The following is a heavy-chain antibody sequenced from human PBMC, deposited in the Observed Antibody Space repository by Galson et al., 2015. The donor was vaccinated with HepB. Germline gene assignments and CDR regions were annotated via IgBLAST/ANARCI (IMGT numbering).Heavy chain of an antibody. V-gene: IGHV3-74*01. CDR1: GITFSRYW. Sequence: SLRLSCAASGITFSRYWMHWVRQAPGKGLVWVSRINSDGSSTSYADPVKGRMTIARDNAKNTLYLQMNSLRGEDTAVYYCARGADGLGYYSDWFDLWGQGTLVTVSS. CDR3: ARGADGLGYYSDWFDL. D-gene: IGHD3-22*01. CDR2: INSDGSST. J-gene: IGHJ5*02.